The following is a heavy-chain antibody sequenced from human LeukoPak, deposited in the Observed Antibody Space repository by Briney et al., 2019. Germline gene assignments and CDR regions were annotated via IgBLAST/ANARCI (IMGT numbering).Heavy chain of an antibody. CDR1: GFTFSSYG. CDR2: IRYDGSNK. V-gene: IGHV3-30*02. D-gene: IGHD3-16*02. J-gene: IGHJ4*02. CDR3: AKGTPREDYVWGSYRSPPALGY. Sequence: GGSLRLSCAASGFTFSSYGMHWVRQAPGKGLEWAAFIRYDGSNKYYADSVKGRFTISRDNSKNTLYLQMNSLRAEDTAVYYCAKGTPREDYVWGSYRSPPALGYWGQGTLVTVSS.